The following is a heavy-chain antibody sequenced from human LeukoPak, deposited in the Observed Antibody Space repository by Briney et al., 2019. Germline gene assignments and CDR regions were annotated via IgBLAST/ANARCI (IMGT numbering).Heavy chain of an antibody. V-gene: IGHV3-53*01. J-gene: IGHJ6*03. Sequence: GGSLRLSCAASGFTVSSNYMSWVRQAPGKGLEWVSVIYSGGSTYYADSVKGRFTISRDSSKNTLYLQMNSLRAEDTAVYYCARGTDSGYSYGYYYYYYMDVWGKGTTVTVSS. CDR3: ARGTDSGYSYGYYYYYYMDV. D-gene: IGHD5-18*01. CDR1: GFTVSSNY. CDR2: IYSGGST.